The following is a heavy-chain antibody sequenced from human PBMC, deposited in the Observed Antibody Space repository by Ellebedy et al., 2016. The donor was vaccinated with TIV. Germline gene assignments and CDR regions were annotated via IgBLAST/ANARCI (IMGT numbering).Heavy chain of an antibody. Sequence: SETLSLXXTVSGGSISSSSYYWGWIRQPPGKGLEWIGSIYYSGSTYYNPSLKSRVTISVDTSKNQFSLKLSSVTAADTAVYYCARWDYYDSSGYYSYYFDYWGQGTLVTVSS. CDR2: IYYSGST. J-gene: IGHJ4*02. V-gene: IGHV4-39*01. D-gene: IGHD3-22*01. CDR3: ARWDYYDSSGYYSYYFDY. CDR1: GGSISSSSYY.